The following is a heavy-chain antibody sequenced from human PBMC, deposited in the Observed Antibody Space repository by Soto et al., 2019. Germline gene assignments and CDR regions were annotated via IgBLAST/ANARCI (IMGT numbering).Heavy chain of an antibody. CDR2: IRASGSST. D-gene: IGHD1-26*01. Sequence: PGGSLRLSCAASGFTFSSYAISWGRRAPGKGLEWVSVIRASGSSTYYADSVKGRFTISRDNSKNTLYLQMNSLRAEDTAVYYCAKTPGIVGATSSFDFWGQGTLVTVSS. J-gene: IGHJ4*02. CDR3: AKTPGIVGATSSFDF. CDR1: GFTFSSYA. V-gene: IGHV3-23*01.